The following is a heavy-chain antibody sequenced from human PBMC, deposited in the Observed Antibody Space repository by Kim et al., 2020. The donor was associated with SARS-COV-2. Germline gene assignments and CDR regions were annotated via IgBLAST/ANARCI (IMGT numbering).Heavy chain of an antibody. CDR3: ARGGGEYSSSWYELSPYYYYGMDV. J-gene: IGHJ6*02. Sequence: ASVKVSCKASGYTFTSYYMHWVRQAPGQGLEWMGIINPSGGSTSYAQKFQGRVTMTRDTSTSTVYMELSSLRSEDTAVYYCARGGGEYSSSWYELSPYYYYGMDVWGQGTTVTVSS. D-gene: IGHD6-13*01. V-gene: IGHV1-46*01. CDR2: INPSGGST. CDR1: GYTFTSYY.